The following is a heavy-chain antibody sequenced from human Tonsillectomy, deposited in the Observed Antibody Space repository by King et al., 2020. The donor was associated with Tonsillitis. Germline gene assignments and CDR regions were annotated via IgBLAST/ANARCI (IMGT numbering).Heavy chain of an antibody. CDR3: ARDLGPRTRDH. CDR2: INPTDGRT. J-gene: IGHJ4*02. CDR1: GYTFISYY. D-gene: IGHD2-2*01. V-gene: IGHV1-46*03. Sequence: QLVQSGAEVEQPGASVKISCKTSGYTFISYYIHWVRQAPGQGLEWMGIINPTDGRTVYAREFQDRITMTKDTSTSTVYMELSSLTSEDTAVYYCARDLGPRTRDHWGQGTRVSVSS.